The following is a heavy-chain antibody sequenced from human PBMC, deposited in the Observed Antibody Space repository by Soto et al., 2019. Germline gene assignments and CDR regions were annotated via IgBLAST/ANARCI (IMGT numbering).Heavy chain of an antibody. D-gene: IGHD3-22*01. J-gene: IGHJ4*02. CDR3: ARGVFYYYGSSGYSPDY. V-gene: IGHV3-30-3*01. CDR1: GFTSSSYV. CDR2: ISFDGSKK. Sequence: LRLSCEGSGFTSSSYVMHWVRQAPGKGLEWVALISFDGSKKNCADSVKGRFTISRDNSKNMMYLQMNSLRPEDTAVYYCARGVFYYYGSSGYSPDYWGQGTLVTVSS.